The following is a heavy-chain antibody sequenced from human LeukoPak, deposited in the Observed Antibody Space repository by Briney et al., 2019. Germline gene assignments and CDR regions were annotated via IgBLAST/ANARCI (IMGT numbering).Heavy chain of an antibody. Sequence: GSSVKVSCKASGDTFSSYAISWVRQAPGQGLEWMGGIIPIFGTANYAQKFQGRVTITADESTSTAYMELSSLKSEDTAVFYCTRGGPSFHPYGDDASWFDPWGQGTLVTVSS. CDR2: IIPIFGTA. CDR3: TRGGPSFHPYGDDASWFDP. CDR1: GDTFSSYA. V-gene: IGHV1-69*01. J-gene: IGHJ5*02. D-gene: IGHD4-17*01.